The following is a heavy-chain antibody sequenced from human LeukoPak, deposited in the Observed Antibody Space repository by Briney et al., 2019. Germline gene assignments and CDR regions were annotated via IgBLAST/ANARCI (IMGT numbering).Heavy chain of an antibody. CDR3: ARGGDSLHD. D-gene: IGHD3-10*01. Sequence: PGGSLRLSCAAPGLTVSSNFMTWVRQAPGQGLGWVSVIYSGGSTYYADSVKDRFTISRDNSKNMLYLQMNSLRAEDTAVYYCARGGDSLHDWGQGTLVTVSS. J-gene: IGHJ4*02. CDR2: IYSGGST. CDR1: GLTVSSNF. V-gene: IGHV3-66*01.